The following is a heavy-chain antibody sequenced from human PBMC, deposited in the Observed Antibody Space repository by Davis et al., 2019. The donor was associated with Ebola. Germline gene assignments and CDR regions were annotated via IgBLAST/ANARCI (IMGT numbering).Heavy chain of an antibody. CDR3: ARDRWPGALDY. D-gene: IGHD1-26*01. V-gene: IGHV3-48*04. Sequence: GESLKISCAASGFTFSSYWMSWVRQAPGKGLEWVSYISSCDSTIYYADSVKSRFTISRDNAKNSLYLQMNSLRAEDTAVYYCARDRWPGALDYWGQGTLVTVSS. CDR2: ISSCDSTI. CDR1: GFTFSSYW. J-gene: IGHJ4*02.